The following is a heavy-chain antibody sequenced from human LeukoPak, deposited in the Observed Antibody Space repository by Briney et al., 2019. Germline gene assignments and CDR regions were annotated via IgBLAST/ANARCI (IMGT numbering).Heavy chain of an antibody. D-gene: IGHD4-17*01. V-gene: IGHV3-9*01. J-gene: IGHJ4*02. CDR1: GYTLVDYA. Sequence: PGRSLRRSGAASGYTLVDYAMHRVRQPPGKGLEWVSGVSGNSGNVGYADSVEGRFTISRDNAKNFLYLQMSSLRAEVTALYYCAKAVYGDLQSTVDYWGRGTLVTVSS. CDR2: VSGNSGNV. CDR3: AKAVYGDLQSTVDY.